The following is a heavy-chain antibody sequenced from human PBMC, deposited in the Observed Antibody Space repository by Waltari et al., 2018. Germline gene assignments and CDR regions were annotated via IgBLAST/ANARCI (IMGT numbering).Heavy chain of an antibody. J-gene: IGHJ4*02. Sequence: QVQLQESGPGLVKPSQTMSLTCHVSGGAISSGGYYWRWIRQHPGKGLEWIGYIYYSGSTYYNPSLKSRVTISVDTSKNQFSLKLSSVTAADTAVYYCARRGGTRFDYWGQGTLVTVSS. D-gene: IGHD1-26*01. CDR3: ARRGGTRFDY. V-gene: IGHV4-31*03. CDR1: GGAISSGGYY. CDR2: IYYSGST.